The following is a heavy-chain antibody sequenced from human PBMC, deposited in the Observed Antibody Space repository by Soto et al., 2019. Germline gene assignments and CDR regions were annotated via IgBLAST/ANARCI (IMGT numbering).Heavy chain of an antibody. CDR3: ARLGRDIPFDQ. CDR1: GFIFNTYS. J-gene: IGHJ4*02. CDR2: IKEEGSEK. V-gene: IGHV3-7*01. D-gene: IGHD7-27*01. Sequence: EVQLVESGGGLVQPGGSLRLSCAASGFIFNTYSMGWVRQAPGKGLEWVANIKEEGSEKYYVASVKGRFIISRDNAKNIVYVQMSSLRAEDTAVYFCARLGRDIPFDQWGQGTLVTVSS.